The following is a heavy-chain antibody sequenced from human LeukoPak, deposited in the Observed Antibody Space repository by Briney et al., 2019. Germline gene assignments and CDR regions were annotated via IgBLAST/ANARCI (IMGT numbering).Heavy chain of an antibody. CDR3: ANTYCEGGRY. V-gene: IGHV3-23*01. Sequence: QPGGSLGLSCAASGFTFSSYAISWVRQAPGKGLEWVSAISGSGGSTYYADSVTSRFTISRENSKNTLYLQMNSLRAEDTAVYYCANTYCEGGRYWGQGTLVTVSS. J-gene: IGHJ4*02. D-gene: IGHD1-26*01. CDR1: GFTFSSYA. CDR2: ISGSGGST.